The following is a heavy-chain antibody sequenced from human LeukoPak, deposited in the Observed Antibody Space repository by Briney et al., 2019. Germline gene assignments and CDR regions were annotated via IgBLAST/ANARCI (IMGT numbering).Heavy chain of an antibody. D-gene: IGHD7-27*01. J-gene: IGHJ4*02. CDR3: AKGFNSWGPYYFDY. Sequence: GGSLRLSCAASGFTFSSADLHWVRQVTGEGLEWVSAISGSGGSTYYADSVKGRFTISGDNSKNTLYLQMNSLRAEDTAVYYCAKGFNSWGPYYFDYWGQGTLVTVSS. V-gene: IGHV3-23*01. CDR2: ISGSGGST. CDR1: GFTFSSAD.